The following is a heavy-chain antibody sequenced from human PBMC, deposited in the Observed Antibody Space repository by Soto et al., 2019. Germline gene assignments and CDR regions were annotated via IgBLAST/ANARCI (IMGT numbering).Heavy chain of an antibody. V-gene: IGHV3-23*01. D-gene: IGHD5-12*01. J-gene: IGHJ6*02. CDR3: AKDREVATIGYYYYGMDV. Sequence: PGGSLRLSCAASGFTFSSYAMSWVRQAPGKGLEWVSAISGSGGSTYYADSVKGRFTISRDNSKNTLYLQMNSLRAEDTAVYYCAKDREVATIGYYYYGMDVWGQGTTVTVSS. CDR1: GFTFSSYA. CDR2: ISGSGGST.